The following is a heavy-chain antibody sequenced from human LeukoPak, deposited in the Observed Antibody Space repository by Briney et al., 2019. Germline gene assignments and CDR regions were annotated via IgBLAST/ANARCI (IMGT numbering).Heavy chain of an antibody. CDR3: ARDPDIEAAYYFDY. Sequence: GGSLRLSCAASGFTFSSYAMHWVRQAPGKGLEWVAVISYDGSDEYSADSVKGRFTVSRDNSKNTLYLQMNSLRAEDTAVYYCARDPDIEAAYYFDYWGQGTLVTVSS. V-gene: IGHV3-30*04. J-gene: IGHJ4*02. CDR2: ISYDGSDE. D-gene: IGHD6-25*01. CDR1: GFTFSSYA.